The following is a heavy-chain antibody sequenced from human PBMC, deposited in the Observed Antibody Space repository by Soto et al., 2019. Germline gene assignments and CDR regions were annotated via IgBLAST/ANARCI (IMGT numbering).Heavy chain of an antibody. CDR1: GGSISSYY. D-gene: IGHD3-10*01. V-gene: IGHV4-59*08. CDR2: IYYRGST. Sequence: SETLSLTCTVSGGSISSYYWSWIRQPPGKGLEWIGYIYYRGSTNYNPPLKSRVTISVDTSKNQFSLKLSSVTAADTDEYYSGNTGYTQKFQGRVTMTRNTSISTAYMELSSLRSEDTAVYYCARARGRPITYYDFWSGKGYYYYYMDVWGKGTTVTVSS. J-gene: IGHJ6*03. CDR3: GNTGYTQKFQGRVTMTRNTSISTAYMELSSLRSEDTAVYYCARARGRPITYYDFWSGKGYYYYYMDV.